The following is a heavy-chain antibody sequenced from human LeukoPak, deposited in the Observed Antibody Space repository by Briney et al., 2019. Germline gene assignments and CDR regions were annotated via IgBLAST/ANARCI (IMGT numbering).Heavy chain of an antibody. Sequence: SETLSLTCTVSGGSVSSGSYYWSWIRQPPEKGLEWIGYIYYSGSTNYNPSLKSRVTISVDTSKNQFSLKLSSVTAAGTAVYYCGRELLGTFYFDYWGQGTLVTVSS. CDR1: GGSVSSGSYY. D-gene: IGHD1-26*01. CDR3: GRELLGTFYFDY. CDR2: IYYSGST. J-gene: IGHJ4*02. V-gene: IGHV4-61*01.